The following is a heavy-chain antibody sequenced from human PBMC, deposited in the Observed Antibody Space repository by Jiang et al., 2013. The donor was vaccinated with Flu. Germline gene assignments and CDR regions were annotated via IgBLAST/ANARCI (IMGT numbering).Heavy chain of an antibody. CDR3: AKPYSSSWYYFDY. Sequence: VQLLESGGGVVQPGRSLRLSCAASGFTFSSYGMHWVRQAPGKGLEWVAVISYDGSNKYYADSVKGRFTISRDNSKNTLYLQMNSLRAEDTAVYYCAKPYSSSWYYFDYWGQGTLVTVSS. V-gene: IGHV3-30*18. D-gene: IGHD6-13*01. CDR1: GFTFSSYG. J-gene: IGHJ4*02. CDR2: ISYDGSNK.